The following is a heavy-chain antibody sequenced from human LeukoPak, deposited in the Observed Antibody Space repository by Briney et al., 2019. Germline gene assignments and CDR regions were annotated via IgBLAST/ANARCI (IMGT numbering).Heavy chain of an antibody. Sequence: GGSLRLSCAASGFTFSSYWMSWVRQAPGKGLEGVANIKQDGSEKYYVDSVKGRFTISGDNAKNSLYLQMNSLRAEDTAMYYCARDIVVVPATFDYWGQGTLVSVSS. D-gene: IGHD2-2*01. J-gene: IGHJ4*02. CDR1: GFTFSSYW. CDR2: IKQDGSEK. CDR3: ARDIVVVPATFDY. V-gene: IGHV3-7*01.